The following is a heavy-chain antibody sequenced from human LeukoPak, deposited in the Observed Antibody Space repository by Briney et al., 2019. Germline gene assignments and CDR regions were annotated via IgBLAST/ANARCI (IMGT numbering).Heavy chain of an antibody. CDR2: IKQDGSEK. CDR1: GFTFSSYW. CDR3: ARDTAGYSSKFDY. V-gene: IGHV3-7*01. Sequence: GGSLRLSCAASGFTFSSYWMSWVRQAPGKGLEWVANIKQDGSEKYYVDSVKGRFTISRDNAKNSLYLQMNSLRAEDTAVYYCARDTAGYSSKFDYWGQGTLVTVSS. D-gene: IGHD6-13*01. J-gene: IGHJ4*02.